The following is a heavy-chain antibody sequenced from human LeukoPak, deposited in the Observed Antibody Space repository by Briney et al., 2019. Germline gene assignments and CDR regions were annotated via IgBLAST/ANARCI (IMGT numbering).Heavy chain of an antibody. J-gene: IGHJ4*02. D-gene: IGHD1-26*01. Sequence: SGGSLRLSCAASGFTFSSYAMHWVRQAPGKGLEWVAVISYDGSNKYYADSVKGRFTISRDNSKNTLYLQMNSLRAEDTAVYYCAKDLVGAKTGDYWGQGTLVTVSS. V-gene: IGHV3-30-3*01. CDR3: AKDLVGAKTGDY. CDR2: ISYDGSNK. CDR1: GFTFSSYA.